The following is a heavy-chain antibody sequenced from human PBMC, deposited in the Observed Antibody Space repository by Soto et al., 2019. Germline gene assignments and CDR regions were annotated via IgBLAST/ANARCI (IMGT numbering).Heavy chain of an antibody. V-gene: IGHV3-30*03. Sequence: QVQLVESGGGVVQPGRSLTVSCAASGISISTYAMHWVRQAPGKGLERVAVISQDGSVKYYADSVKSRFTISRDNPKNTLFLQMNSLGADDTAVYYCAGRQQNYYYYGMDVWGQGTTVTVSS. D-gene: IGHD6-13*01. J-gene: IGHJ6*02. CDR2: ISQDGSVK. CDR1: GISISTYA. CDR3: AGRQQNYYYYGMDV.